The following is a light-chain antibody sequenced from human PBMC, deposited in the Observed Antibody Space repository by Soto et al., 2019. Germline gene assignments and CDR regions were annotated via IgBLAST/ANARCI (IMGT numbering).Light chain of an antibody. Sequence: DIHMTRSPSTLAAAVGDRVTITCRSSQSISSWLAWYQQKPGKAPKLLIYDASSLESGVPSRFSGSGSGTEFTITISSMKPDDFENYYCNPYNSYSKRTFGQGTKAAIK. CDR3: NPYNSYSKRT. J-gene: IGKJ1*01. CDR2: DAS. CDR1: QSISSW. V-gene: IGKV1-5*01.